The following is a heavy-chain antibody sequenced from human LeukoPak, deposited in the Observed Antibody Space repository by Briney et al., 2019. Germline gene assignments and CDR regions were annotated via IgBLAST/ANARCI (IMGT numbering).Heavy chain of an antibody. CDR1: GNSISSGGYY. D-gene: IGHD6-19*01. CDR2: ISQSGST. V-gene: IGHV4-30-2*01. Sequence: SQTLSLTCSVSGNSISSGGYYWSWIRQPPGEGLDWIGYISQSGSTSYNPSLKSRVTISVDRSKNQFSLQLSSVTASDTAVYYCARVLTDSRGWYHFDYWGQGTLVTVSS. J-gene: IGHJ4*02. CDR3: ARVLTDSRGWYHFDY.